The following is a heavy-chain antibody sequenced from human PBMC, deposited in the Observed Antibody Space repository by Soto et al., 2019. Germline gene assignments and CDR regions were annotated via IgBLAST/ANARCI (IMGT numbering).Heavy chain of an antibody. D-gene: IGHD5-12*01. CDR2: IYYSGST. V-gene: IGHV4-59*08. CDR3: ATHVEWIRFGFDY. CDR1: GGSISSYY. J-gene: IGHJ4*02. Sequence: SETLSLTCTVSGGSISSYYWSWIRQPPGKGLEWIGYIYYSGSTNYNPSLKSRVTISVDTSKNQFSLKLSSVTAADTAVYYCATHVEWIRFGFDYWCQGILVTVSS.